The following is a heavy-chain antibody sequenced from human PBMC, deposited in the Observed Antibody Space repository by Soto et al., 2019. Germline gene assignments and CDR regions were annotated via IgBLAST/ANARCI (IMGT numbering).Heavy chain of an antibody. D-gene: IGHD3-9*01. V-gene: IGHV4-30-4*01. Sequence: SETLSLTCTVSGGSISSGDYYWSWIRQPPGKGLEWIGYIYYSGSTYYNPSLKSRVTISVDTSKNQFSLKLSSVTAADTAVYYCARGDILTGYYKGGPFDYWGQGTLVTVSS. CDR3: ARGDILTGYYKGGPFDY. J-gene: IGHJ4*02. CDR2: IYYSGST. CDR1: GGSISSGDYY.